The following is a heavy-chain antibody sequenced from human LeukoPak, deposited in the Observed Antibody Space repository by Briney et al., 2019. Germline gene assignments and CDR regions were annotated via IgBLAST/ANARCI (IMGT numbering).Heavy chain of an antibody. CDR2: INYSGYT. Sequence: SETLSLTCTVSGGSISSSTVYWGWIRQPPGKGLEWIGGINYSGYTYYNPSLKSRVTISVDTPENQFSLKLSSVTAADTAVYYCARPGYYDNSGFNFDYWGQGTLVTVSS. CDR1: GGSISSSTVY. CDR3: ARPGYYDNSGFNFDY. V-gene: IGHV4-39*01. D-gene: IGHD3-22*01. J-gene: IGHJ4*02.